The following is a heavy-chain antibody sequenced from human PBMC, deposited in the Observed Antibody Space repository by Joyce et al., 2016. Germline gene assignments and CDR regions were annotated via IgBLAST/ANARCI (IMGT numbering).Heavy chain of an antibody. Sequence: QITLKESGPTLVKPTQTLTLTCTLSGFSLSTSGVGVCWIRQPPGKALEWLALIYWDDDKRYSPSLNRRLTITKDTSKNQVVLTMTNMDPVDTATYYCAHRNLRFLERSRPGRGGYGWFDPWGQGTLVTVSS. D-gene: IGHD3-3*01. V-gene: IGHV2-5*02. CDR2: IYWDDDK. CDR3: AHRNLRFLERSRPGRGGYGWFDP. CDR1: GFSLSTSGVG. J-gene: IGHJ5*02.